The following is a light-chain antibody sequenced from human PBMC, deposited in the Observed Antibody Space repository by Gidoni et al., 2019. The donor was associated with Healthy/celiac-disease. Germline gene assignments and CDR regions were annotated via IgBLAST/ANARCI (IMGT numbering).Light chain of an antibody. Sequence: ELVLTQSPGTLSLSPGERATLSCRASQSVSSSYLAWYQQKPGQAPRLLIYGASSRATGIPDRCSGSGSGTDFTLTISRLEPEDFAVDYCQQYGSSPHTFGQGTKLEIK. J-gene: IGKJ2*01. CDR2: GAS. CDR1: QSVSSSY. CDR3: QQYGSSPHT. V-gene: IGKV3-20*01.